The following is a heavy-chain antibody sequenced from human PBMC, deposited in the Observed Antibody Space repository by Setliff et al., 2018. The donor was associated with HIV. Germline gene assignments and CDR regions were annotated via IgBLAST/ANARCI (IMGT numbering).Heavy chain of an antibody. CDR2: VSSSGTTI. CDR1: GFTFSNYE. CDR3: ARPNYYDSSGSFDY. J-gene: IGHJ4*02. D-gene: IGHD3-22*01. V-gene: IGHV3-48*03. Sequence: GGSLRLSCAASGFTFSNYEMNWVRQAPGKGLEWVSYVSSSGTTIYYADSVKGRFTISRDNAKNSLYLQMNSLRAEDTAVYYCARPNYYDSSGSFDYWGQGTLVTVSS.